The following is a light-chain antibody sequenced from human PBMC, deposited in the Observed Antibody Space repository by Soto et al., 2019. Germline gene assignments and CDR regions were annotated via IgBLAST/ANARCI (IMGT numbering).Light chain of an antibody. V-gene: IGKV3D-15*01. CDR2: GAS. Sequence: EIVMAQSPSTVSSSPGERSTLSCRASQSVYNNLAWYQQKPGQAPRLLIYGASSRATGIPDRFSGSGSGTDFTLTISSLQPEDFATYYCLQDYNYPWTFGQGTKVDIK. CDR1: QSVYNN. J-gene: IGKJ1*01. CDR3: LQDYNYPWT.